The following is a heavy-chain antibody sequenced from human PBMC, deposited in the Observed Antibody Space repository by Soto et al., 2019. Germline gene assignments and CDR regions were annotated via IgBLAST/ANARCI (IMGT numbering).Heavy chain of an antibody. CDR3: TTESHSASFHYYGMDV. V-gene: IGHV3-15*01. CDR1: GFTFSNAW. CDR2: IKSKTDGGTT. J-gene: IGHJ6*02. D-gene: IGHD3-10*01. Sequence: GGSLRLSCAASGFTFSNAWMSWVRQAPGKGLEWVGRIKSKTDGGTTDYAAPVKGRFTISRDDSKNTLYLQMNSLKTEDTAVYYCTTESHSASFHYYGMDVWGQGTTVTVSS.